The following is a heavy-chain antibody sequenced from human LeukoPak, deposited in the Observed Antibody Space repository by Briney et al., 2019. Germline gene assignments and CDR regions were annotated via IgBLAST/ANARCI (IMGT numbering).Heavy chain of an antibody. J-gene: IGHJ4*02. CDR1: GGTFSSYA. D-gene: IGHD3-3*01. V-gene: IGHV1-69*05. CDR2: IIPIFGTA. CDR3: ARDDFWSGYPDY. Sequence: SVKVSCKASGGTFSSYAISWVRQAPGQGLEWMGGIIPIFGTANYAQKFQGRVTITTDESTSTAYMELSSLRSEDTAVYYCARDDFWSGYPDYWGQGTLVTVSS.